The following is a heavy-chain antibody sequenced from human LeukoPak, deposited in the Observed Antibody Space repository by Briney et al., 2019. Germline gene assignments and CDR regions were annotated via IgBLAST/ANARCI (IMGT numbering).Heavy chain of an antibody. V-gene: IGHV3-21*01. D-gene: IGHD3-22*01. Sequence: GGSLRLSCAASGFTFSSYSMDWVRQAPGKGLEWVSSISSSSSYIYYADSVKGRFTISRDNAKNSLYLHMNSLRAEDTAVYYCARAHPWKDYDSSGPLGYWGQGTLVTVSS. J-gene: IGHJ4*02. CDR2: ISSSSSYI. CDR1: GFTFSSYS. CDR3: ARAHPWKDYDSSGPLGY.